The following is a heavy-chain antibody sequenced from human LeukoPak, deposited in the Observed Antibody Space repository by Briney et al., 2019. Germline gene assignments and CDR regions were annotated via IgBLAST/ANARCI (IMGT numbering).Heavy chain of an antibody. D-gene: IGHD5-12*01. V-gene: IGHV3-74*01. CDR1: GFNFSSYW. CDR2: INYDGTTT. Sequence: GGSLRLSCAASGFNFSSYWMHWVRQAPGKGLVWVSRINYDGTTTSYADSVKGRFTISRDNAKNTLYLQMNSLRAGDPAAFDCGGSRPRGYSGYVIHYRGQKTPSTVSS. CDR3: GGSRPRGYSGYVIHY. J-gene: IGHJ4*01.